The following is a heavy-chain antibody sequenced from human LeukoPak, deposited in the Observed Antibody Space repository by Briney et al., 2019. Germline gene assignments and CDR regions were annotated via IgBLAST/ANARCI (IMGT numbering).Heavy chain of an antibody. D-gene: IGHD3-22*01. CDR2: IYYSGST. Sequence: SETLSLTCTVSGGSISSGGYYWSWIRQHPGKGLEWIGYIYYSGSTYYNPSLKSRVTISVDTSKSQFSLKLSSVTAVDTAVYYCARGPAEVVQDYWGQGTLVTVSS. J-gene: IGHJ4*02. CDR1: GGSISSGGYY. V-gene: IGHV4-31*03. CDR3: ARGPAEVVQDY.